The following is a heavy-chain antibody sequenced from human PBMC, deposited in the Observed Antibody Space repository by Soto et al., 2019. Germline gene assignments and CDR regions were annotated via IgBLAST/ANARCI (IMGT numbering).Heavy chain of an antibody. CDR3: AREEGTRSGDPTDALAI. D-gene: IGHD1-26*01. V-gene: IGHV1-69*01. CDR1: GGTFSDYS. Sequence: QVQLVQSGAEVKKPGSSVKVSCQTSGGTFSDYSITWVRQAPGQGLEWMGGIIPFFGATNYAHKFQGRVTITADDSTSTVYMELSSLRSEDTAVYYCAREEGTRSGDPTDALAIWGRGTMVTVSS. CDR2: IIPFFGAT. J-gene: IGHJ3*02.